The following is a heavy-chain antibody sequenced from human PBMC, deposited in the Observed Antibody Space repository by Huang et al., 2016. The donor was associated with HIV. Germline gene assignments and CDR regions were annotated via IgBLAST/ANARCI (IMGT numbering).Heavy chain of an antibody. V-gene: IGHV4-30-4*08. CDR1: GGYISSGGYY. J-gene: IGHJ3*02. Sequence: QVQLQESGPGLVKPSQTLSLTCTVSGGYISSGGYYWSWIRQPPGKGLEWIGYIYCSGSTYYNPSLKSRVTISVDTSKNQFSLKLSSVTTADTAVYYCARDTDGGRTFDIWGQGTMVTVSS. D-gene: IGHD2-2*02. CDR3: ARDTDGGRTFDI. CDR2: IYCSGST.